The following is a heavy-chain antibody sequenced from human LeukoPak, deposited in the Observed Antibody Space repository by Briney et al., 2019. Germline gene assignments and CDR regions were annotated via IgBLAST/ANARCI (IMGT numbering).Heavy chain of an antibody. CDR3: GKTDIYFNPIDY. CDR1: GVSISSSVW. Sequence: PSETLSLTCAVSGVSISSSVWWIWVRQPPGQGLEWIGEIHRDGRTRYNPSLKSRVTMSMDYSKNQFSLSVTSVTAADTAIYYCGKTDIYFNPIDYWGPGSLVTVSS. J-gene: IGHJ4*02. CDR2: IHRDGRT. D-gene: IGHD3-9*01. V-gene: IGHV4-4*02.